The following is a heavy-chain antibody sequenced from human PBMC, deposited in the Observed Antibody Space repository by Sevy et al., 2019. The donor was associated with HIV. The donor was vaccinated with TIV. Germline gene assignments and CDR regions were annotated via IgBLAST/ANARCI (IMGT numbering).Heavy chain of an antibody. CDR3: ARGRAIAAAGTLDY. CDR1: GFTFNTYA. J-gene: IGHJ4*02. Sequence: GGSLRLSCAASGFTFNTYAMHWVRQAPGKGLEWVAVISYDGGSKYYADSVKGRLTISRDNSKNTLYLQMISLRPEDSAIYYCARGRAIAAAGTLDYWGQGTLVTVPS. CDR2: ISYDGGSK. D-gene: IGHD6-13*01. V-gene: IGHV3-30-3*01.